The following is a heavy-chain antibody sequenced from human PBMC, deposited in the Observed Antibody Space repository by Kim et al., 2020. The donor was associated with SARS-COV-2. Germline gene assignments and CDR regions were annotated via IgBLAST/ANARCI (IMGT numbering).Heavy chain of an antibody. V-gene: IGHV4-39*01. J-gene: IGHJ4*02. CDR3: ARRAYYYDSSGYSPDY. CDR1: GGSISSSSYY. CDR2: IYYSGST. D-gene: IGHD3-22*01. Sequence: SETLSLTCTVSGGSISSSSYYWGWIRQPPGKGLEWIGCIYYSGSTYYNPSLKSRVTISVDTSKNQFSLKLSSVTAADTAVYYCARRAYYYDSSGYSPDYWGQGTLVTVSS.